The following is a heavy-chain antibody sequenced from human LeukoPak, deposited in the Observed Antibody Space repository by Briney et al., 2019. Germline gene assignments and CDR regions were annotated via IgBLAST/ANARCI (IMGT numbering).Heavy chain of an antibody. Sequence: GGSLRLSCAASGFTISNHWMHWVRQAPGKGLVWVSRISSDGSNTNYADSVKGRFTISRDNAKNTLYLQMNSLRAEDTALYYCARQNRDFDYWGQGTLVTVSS. D-gene: IGHD1-14*01. J-gene: IGHJ4*02. V-gene: IGHV3-74*01. CDR1: GFTISNHW. CDR2: ISSDGSNT. CDR3: ARQNRDFDY.